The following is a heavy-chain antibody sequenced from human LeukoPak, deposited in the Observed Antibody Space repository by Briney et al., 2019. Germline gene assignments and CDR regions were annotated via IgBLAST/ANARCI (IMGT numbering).Heavy chain of an antibody. Sequence: PSETLSLTCTVSGGSISRSSYYWGWIRQPPGKGLDWIGSSYYSGSTYYNPSLKSRVTISVDTSKNQFSLKLSSVTAADTAVYYCARDASPAYNYFDYMDVWGKGTTVTVSS. V-gene: IGHV4-39*07. CDR3: ARDASPAYNYFDYMDV. J-gene: IGHJ6*03. CDR1: GGSISRSSYY. CDR2: SYYSGST.